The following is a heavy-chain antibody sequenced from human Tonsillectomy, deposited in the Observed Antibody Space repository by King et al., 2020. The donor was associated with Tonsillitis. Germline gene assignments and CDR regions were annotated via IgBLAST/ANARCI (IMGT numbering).Heavy chain of an antibody. V-gene: IGHV1-69*04. CDR1: GGTFSNYA. J-gene: IGHJ4*02. CDR3: ARGYYRSGCYIRDN. CDR2: IIPILDIG. D-gene: IGHD6-19*01. Sequence: QLVQSGAEVKKPGSSVKVSCKASGGTFSNYAISWVRQAPGQGLEWMGRIIPILDIGDYSQKFQGRVTITADKSTSTAYMELSSLRSEDTAVYYCARGYYRSGCYIRDNWGQGTLVTVSS.